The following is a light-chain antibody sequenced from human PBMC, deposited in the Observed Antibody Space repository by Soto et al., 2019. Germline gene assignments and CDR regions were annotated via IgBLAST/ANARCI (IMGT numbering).Light chain of an antibody. J-gene: IGKJ1*01. CDR1: QSVPSNY. CDR2: GAS. CDR3: QQYCDSSRT. V-gene: IGKV3-20*01. Sequence: EIVLTQSPGTLSLSPGEGATLSCWASQSVPSNYLAWFQQRPGQAPRLLMYGASSRETGIPDRFRGSGSGTDFTLTISRLKPYDFAVYYCQQYCDSSRTFGQGTKVEIK.